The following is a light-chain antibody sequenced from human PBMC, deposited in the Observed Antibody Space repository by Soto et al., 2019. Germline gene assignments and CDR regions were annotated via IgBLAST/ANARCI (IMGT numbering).Light chain of an antibody. CDR1: QNVANY. CDR3: HQRQRWPRT. Sequence: EIVLTQSPATLSLSPGERATLSCRASQNVANYLDWYQQKPGQAPRLLIYESSNRATGIPDRFSGSGSGTDFTLTITSLEPEDFAFYYCHQRQRWPRTFGQGTKVDIK. CDR2: ESS. V-gene: IGKV3-11*01. J-gene: IGKJ1*01.